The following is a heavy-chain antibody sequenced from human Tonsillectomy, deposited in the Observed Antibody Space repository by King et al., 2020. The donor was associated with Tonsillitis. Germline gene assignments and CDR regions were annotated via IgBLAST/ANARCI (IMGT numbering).Heavy chain of an antibody. V-gene: IGHV3-21*01. Sequence: VQLVESGGGLVKPGGSLRLSCAASGFTFSSYSMNWVRQAPGKGREWVSSISSSSSYIYYADSVKGRFTISRDNAKNSLYLQLNSLRAEDTAVYYCARGSPKINGPSDAFDIWGQGTMVTVSS. D-gene: IGHD2-8*01. CDR3: ARGSPKINGPSDAFDI. CDR1: GFTFSSYS. CDR2: ISSSSSYI. J-gene: IGHJ3*02.